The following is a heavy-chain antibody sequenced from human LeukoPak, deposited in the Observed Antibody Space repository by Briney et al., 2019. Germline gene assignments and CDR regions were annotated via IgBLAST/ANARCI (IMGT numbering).Heavy chain of an antibody. J-gene: IGHJ4*02. CDR1: GFTFSSYE. Sequence: PGGSLRLSCAASGFTFSSYEMNWVRQAPGKGLEWIGEINHSGSTNYNPSLKSRVTISVDTSKNQFSLKLSSVTAADTAVYYCARVQIGSGYYGDYWGQGTLVTVSS. D-gene: IGHD3-22*01. CDR3: ARVQIGSGYYGDY. V-gene: IGHV4-34*01. CDR2: INHSGST.